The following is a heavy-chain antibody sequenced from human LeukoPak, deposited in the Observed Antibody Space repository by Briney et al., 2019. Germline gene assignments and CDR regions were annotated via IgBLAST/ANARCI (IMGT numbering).Heavy chain of an antibody. CDR2: INHSGST. CDR3: ARGPTVVVPAAGGYYFDY. J-gene: IGHJ4*02. Sequence: SETLSLTCAVYGGSFSGYYWSWIRQPPGKGLEWIGEINHSGSTNYNPSLKSRVTISVDTSKNQFSLKLSSVTAADTAVYYCARGPTVVVPAAGGYYFDYWGQGTLVTVSS. V-gene: IGHV4-34*01. CDR1: GGSFSGYY. D-gene: IGHD2-2*01.